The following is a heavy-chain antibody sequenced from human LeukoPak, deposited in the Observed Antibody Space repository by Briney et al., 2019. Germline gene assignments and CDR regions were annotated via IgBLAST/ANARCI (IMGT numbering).Heavy chain of an antibody. J-gene: IGHJ4*02. CDR3: ARVALGYSSGWYVGY. CDR2: IYYSGST. D-gene: IGHD6-19*01. V-gene: IGHV4-39*07. CDR1: GGSISSSSYY. Sequence: SEALSLTCTVSGGSISSSSYYWGWIRQPPGKGLEWIGSIYYSGSTYYNPSLKGRVTILVDTSKNQFSLKLSSVTAADTAVYYCARVALGYSSGWYVGYWGQGTLVTVSS.